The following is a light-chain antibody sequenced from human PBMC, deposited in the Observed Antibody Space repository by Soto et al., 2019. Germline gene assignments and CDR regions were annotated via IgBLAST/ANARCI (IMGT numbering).Light chain of an antibody. CDR1: QSVSSN. CDR2: GAS. V-gene: IGKV3-15*01. Sequence: EVVMTQSPATLSVSPGDRATLSCRASQSVSSNLAWYQQKPGQAPRLLIYGASTRATGIPARFSGSGSGTDFTLTIFSLQSGDFAVYYCQQYNNWPPLTVGGGTKVEIK. J-gene: IGKJ4*01. CDR3: QQYNNWPPLT.